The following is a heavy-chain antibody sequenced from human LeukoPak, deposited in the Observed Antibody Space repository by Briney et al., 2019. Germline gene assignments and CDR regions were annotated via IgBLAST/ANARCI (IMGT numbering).Heavy chain of an antibody. V-gene: IGHV1-2*02. CDR2: INPKNGGT. Sequence: GSVKVSCKASGYTFTGYYMHWVRQAPGQGLEWMGWINPKNGGTNYARKFQGRVTMTRDMSISTAYMELSSLRSDDTAVYYCARFYDTSAYYRNNWFDPWGQGTLVTVSS. D-gene: IGHD3-22*01. J-gene: IGHJ5*02. CDR1: GYTFTGYY. CDR3: ARFYDTSAYYRNNWFDP.